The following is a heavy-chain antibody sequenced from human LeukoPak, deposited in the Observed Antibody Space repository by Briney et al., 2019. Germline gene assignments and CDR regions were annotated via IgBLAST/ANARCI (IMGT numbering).Heavy chain of an antibody. Sequence: GRSLRLSCAASGFTFSSYAMHWVRQAPGKGLEWVAVISYDGSNKYYADSVKGRFTISRDNSKNTLYLQMNSLRAEDTAVYYCARDLVGGYNYGGIFDYWGQGTLVTVSS. D-gene: IGHD5-24*01. V-gene: IGHV3-30-3*01. CDR2: ISYDGSNK. J-gene: IGHJ4*02. CDR1: GFTFSSYA. CDR3: ARDLVGGYNYGGIFDY.